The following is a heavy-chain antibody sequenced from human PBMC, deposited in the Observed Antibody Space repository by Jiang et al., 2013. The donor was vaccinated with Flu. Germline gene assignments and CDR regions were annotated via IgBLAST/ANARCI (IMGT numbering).Heavy chain of an antibody. J-gene: IGHJ4*02. CDR3: ARETRVVGAYYFDY. D-gene: IGHD3-3*01. V-gene: IGHV3-21*01. CDR2: ISSSSTYI. CDR1: GFTFSSYS. Sequence: VQLLESGGGLVKPGGSLRLSCAASGFTFSSYSLNWVRQAPGKGLEWVSSISSSSTYIYHADSVKGRFTISRDNAKNSLYLQMNSLRAEDTGVYYCARETRVVGAYYFDYWGPGSPGHRLL.